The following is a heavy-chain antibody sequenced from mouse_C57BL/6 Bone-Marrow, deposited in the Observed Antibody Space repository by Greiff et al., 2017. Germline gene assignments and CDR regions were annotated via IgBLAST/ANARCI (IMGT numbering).Heavy chain of an antibody. J-gene: IGHJ2*01. CDR1: GYTFTSYW. Sequence: QVQLKQPGAELVKPGASVKLSCKASGYTFTSYWMHWVKQRPGQGLEWIGMIHPNSGSTNYNEKFKSKATLTVDKSSSTAYMQLSSLTSEDSAVYYCARSGVYPFFDYWGQGTTLTVSS. D-gene: IGHD3-1*01. CDR2: IHPNSGST. V-gene: IGHV1-64*01. CDR3: ARSGVYPFFDY.